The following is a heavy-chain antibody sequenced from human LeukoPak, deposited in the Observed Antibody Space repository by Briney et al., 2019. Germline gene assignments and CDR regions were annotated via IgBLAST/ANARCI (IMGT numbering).Heavy chain of an antibody. CDR2: LYNSGST. CDR1: GGSISSYY. CDR3: ARVGRYCSGGSCYYYHGMDV. Sequence: SETLSLTCTVSGGSISSYYWSWIRQPPGKGLEWIGYLYNSGSTNYNPSLKSRVTISEDTSKNQFSLKLSSVTAADTAVYYCARVGRYCSGGSCYYYHGMDVWGQGTTVTVSS. V-gene: IGHV4-59*01. D-gene: IGHD2-15*01. J-gene: IGHJ6*02.